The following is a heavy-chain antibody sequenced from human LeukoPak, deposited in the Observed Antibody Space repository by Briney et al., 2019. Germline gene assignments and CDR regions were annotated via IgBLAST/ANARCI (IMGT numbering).Heavy chain of an antibody. CDR2: INPNSGNT. CDR3: ARGPNKSDGGNSGSAWFDP. D-gene: IGHD4-23*01. J-gene: IGHJ5*02. Sequence: ASVKFSCKASGYTFTTYDIDWVRQATGQGLEWMGWINPNSGNTGYAQKFQGRVTMTRNTSISTAYMELSSLRSEDTAVYYCARGPNKSDGGNSGSAWFDPWGQGTLVTVSS. CDR1: GYTFTTYD. V-gene: IGHV1-8*01.